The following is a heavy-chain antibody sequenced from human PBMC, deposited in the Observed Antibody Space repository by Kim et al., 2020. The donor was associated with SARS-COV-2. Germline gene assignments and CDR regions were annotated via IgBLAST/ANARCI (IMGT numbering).Heavy chain of an antibody. CDR1: GGSISSGGYY. CDR3: AREGIAAAGTGNWFDP. J-gene: IGHJ5*02. D-gene: IGHD6-13*01. V-gene: IGHV4-31*03. CDR2: IYYSGST. Sequence: SETLSLTCTVSGGSISSGGYYWSWIRQHPGKGLEWIGYIYYSGSTYYNPSLKSRVTISVDTSKNQFSLKLSSVTAADTAVYYCAREGIAAAGTGNWFDPWGQGTLVTVSS.